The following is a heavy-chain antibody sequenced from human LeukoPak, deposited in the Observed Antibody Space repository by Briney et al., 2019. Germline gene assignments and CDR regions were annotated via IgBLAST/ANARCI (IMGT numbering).Heavy chain of an antibody. CDR1: GFTFSSYA. CDR3: ARGDDILTGYSPLAGYFDY. D-gene: IGHD3-9*01. J-gene: IGHJ4*02. CDR2: ISYDGSNK. V-gene: IGHV3-30*04. Sequence: GGSLRLSCAASGFTFSSYAMHWVRQAPGKGLEWVAVISYDGSNKYYADSVKGRFTISRDNSKNTLYLQMNSLRAEDTAVYYCARGDDILTGYSPLAGYFDYWGQGTLVTVSS.